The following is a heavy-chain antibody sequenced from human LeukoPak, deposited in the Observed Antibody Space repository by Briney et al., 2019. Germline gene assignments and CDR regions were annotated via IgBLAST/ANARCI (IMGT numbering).Heavy chain of an antibody. CDR1: GFTFSSCA. D-gene: IGHD3-22*01. Sequence: QPGGSLRLSCAASGFTFSSCAMSWVRQARGKGLEWVSGISGSGGSTYYADSVKGRFTISRDNSKNTLYLQMNSLRVEAAAVSYCARQQYYYDSSGYYGPRDFDYWGQGTLVTVSS. CDR2: ISGSGGST. V-gene: IGHV3-23*01. J-gene: IGHJ4*02. CDR3: ARQQYYYDSSGYYGPRDFDY.